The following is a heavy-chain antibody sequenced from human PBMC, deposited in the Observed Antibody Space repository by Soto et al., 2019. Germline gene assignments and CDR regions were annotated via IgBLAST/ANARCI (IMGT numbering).Heavy chain of an antibody. CDR2: ISGCSDGSAST. Sequence: EVQLLESGGGLVQPGGSLRLSCAASGFTFNSYAMHWVRQAPGKGLEWVSGISGCSDGSASTYFADSVKGRFIISRDNSNHTLYHQMNNLRAEDTALYYCARVPLFFGLAAFDFWGHGTLVTVSS. CDR1: GFTFNSYA. D-gene: IGHD3-10*01. CDR3: ARVPLFFGLAAFDF. V-gene: IGHV3-23*01. J-gene: IGHJ3*01.